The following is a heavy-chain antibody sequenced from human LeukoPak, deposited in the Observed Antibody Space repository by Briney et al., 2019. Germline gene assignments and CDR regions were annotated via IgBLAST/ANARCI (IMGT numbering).Heavy chain of an antibody. Sequence: GGSLRLSCAASGFTFSSYWMSWVRQAPGKGLEWVANIKQDGSEKYYVDSVKGRFTISRDNAKNSLYLQMNSLRAEDTAVYYCARGGAPLEGQADAFDIWGQGTMVTVSS. CDR3: ARGGAPLEGQADAFDI. CDR1: GFTFSSYW. D-gene: IGHD3-16*01. CDR2: IKQDGSEK. J-gene: IGHJ3*02. V-gene: IGHV3-7*01.